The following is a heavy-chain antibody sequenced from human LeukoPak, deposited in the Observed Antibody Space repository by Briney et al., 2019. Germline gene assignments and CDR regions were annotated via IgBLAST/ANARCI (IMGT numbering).Heavy chain of an antibody. CDR3: ARVSYYPHDAFDI. V-gene: IGHV3-7*01. D-gene: IGHD1-26*01. J-gene: IGHJ3*02. CDR2: IKTDGSEK. Sequence: GGSLRLSCEASGFTFSDSWMTWVRQTPGKGLEWVANIKTDGSEKYYVDSVKGRFTISRDNAKNSLYLQMNSLRAEDTALYYCARVSYYPHDAFDIWGQGTMVTVSS. CDR1: GFTFSDSW.